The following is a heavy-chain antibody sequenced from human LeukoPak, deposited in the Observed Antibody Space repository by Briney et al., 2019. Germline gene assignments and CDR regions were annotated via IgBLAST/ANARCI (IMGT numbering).Heavy chain of an antibody. Sequence: PSETLSLTCAVYDGSFSGYYWSWIRQPPGKGLEWIGEINHSGSTNYNPSLKSRVTISLDTSKSQFSLKVRYVTAADTAVYYCARGLNDSWTGENYWGQGTLFTVSS. CDR1: DGSFSGYY. CDR2: INHSGST. V-gene: IGHV4-34*01. J-gene: IGHJ4*02. D-gene: IGHD3-3*01. CDR3: ARGLNDSWTGENY.